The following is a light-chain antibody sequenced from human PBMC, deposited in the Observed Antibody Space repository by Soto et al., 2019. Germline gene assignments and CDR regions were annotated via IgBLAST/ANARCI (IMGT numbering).Light chain of an antibody. J-gene: IGLJ1*01. Sequence: QSVLTRPPSASGTPGQRVTISCSGSSSNIGNDYVCWYQQLPGTAPKLLIYKNNQRPSGVPDRFSGSKSGTSASLAISGLRSEDEADYYCVGWDDSLNGYVFGTGTKLTVL. V-gene: IGLV1-47*01. CDR1: SSNIGNDY. CDR3: VGWDDSLNGYV. CDR2: KNN.